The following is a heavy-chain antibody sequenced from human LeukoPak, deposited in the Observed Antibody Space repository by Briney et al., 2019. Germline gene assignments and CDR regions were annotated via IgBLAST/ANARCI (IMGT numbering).Heavy chain of an antibody. CDR1: GFTFSNYW. CDR3: ARAMVWDHGDY. CDR2: IKQDGSEK. Sequence: PGGSLRLSCAASGFTFSNYWMSWVRQAPGKGLEWVANIKQDGSEKYYVDSVKGRFTVSRDNAKSSLYLQMNSLRAEDTAVYYCARAMVWDHGDYWGQGTLVTVSS. V-gene: IGHV3-7*01. J-gene: IGHJ4*02. D-gene: IGHD1-14*01.